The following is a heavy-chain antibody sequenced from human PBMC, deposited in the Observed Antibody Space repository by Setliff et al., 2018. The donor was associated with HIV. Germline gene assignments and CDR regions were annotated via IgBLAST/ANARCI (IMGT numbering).Heavy chain of an antibody. Sequence: TSETLSLTCTVSGDSISSYYWSWIRQPPGKGLEWIGYIYYSGSTNYNPSLKSRVTISVDTPKNQFSLKLSSVTAADTAVCYCARATPGYNYGSRHAFDIWGQGTKVTVSS. CDR3: ARATPGYNYGSRHAFDI. D-gene: IGHD5-18*01. CDR1: GDSISSYY. V-gene: IGHV4-59*12. J-gene: IGHJ3*02. CDR2: IYYSGST.